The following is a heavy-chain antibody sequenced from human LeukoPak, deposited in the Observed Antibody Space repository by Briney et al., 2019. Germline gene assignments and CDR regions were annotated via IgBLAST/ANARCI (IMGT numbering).Heavy chain of an antibody. CDR2: INSDGSST. CDR3: ARVPPRFNYDSSGYHYPEYYFDY. J-gene: IGHJ4*02. Sequence: GGSLRLSCAASGFTFSSYWMHWVRQAPGKGLVWVSRINSDGSSTSYADSVKGRFTISRDNAKNTLYLQMNSLRAEDTAVYYCARVPPRFNYDSSGYHYPEYYFDYWGQGTLVTVSS. CDR1: GFTFSSYW. D-gene: IGHD3-22*01. V-gene: IGHV3-74*01.